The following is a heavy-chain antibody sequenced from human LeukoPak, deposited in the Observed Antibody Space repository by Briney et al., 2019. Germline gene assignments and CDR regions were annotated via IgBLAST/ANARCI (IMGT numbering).Heavy chain of an antibody. CDR2: IYYSGST. Sequence: PSETLSLTCTVSGGSISRHYWSWIRQPPGKGLEWIGYIYYSGSTNYNPSLKSRVTISVDTSKNQFSLKLSSVTAADTAVYYCARIGPGDAAEYYYYYYMDVWGKGTTVTVSS. J-gene: IGHJ6*03. D-gene: IGHD6-25*01. CDR3: ARIGPGDAAEYYYYYYMDV. V-gene: IGHV4-59*11. CDR1: GGSISRHY.